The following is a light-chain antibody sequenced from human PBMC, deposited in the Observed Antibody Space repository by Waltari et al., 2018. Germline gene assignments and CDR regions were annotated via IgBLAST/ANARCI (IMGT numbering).Light chain of an antibody. J-gene: IGKJ2*01. CDR1: KSVSSN. CDR2: GAS. V-gene: IGKV3-15*01. CDR3: QQYNNWPYT. Sequence: EIVMTQSPATLSVSPGERATLSCRASKSVSSNLAWYQQKPGQAPRLLIYGASTRATGIPARFSCSGSGTEFTLTISSMQSEDFAVYYCQQYNNWPYTFGQGTKLEIK.